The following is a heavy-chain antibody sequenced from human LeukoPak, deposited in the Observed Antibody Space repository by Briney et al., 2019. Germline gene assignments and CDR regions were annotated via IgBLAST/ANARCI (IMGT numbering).Heavy chain of an antibody. V-gene: IGHV1-2*02. Sequence: ASVKVSCKASGYTFTGYYMHWVRQAPGQGLEWMGWINPNSGGTNYAQKFQGRVTMTRDTSISTAYMELSSLPSEDTAVYYCASGRTPKVGGPEGSWGQGTLVTVSS. D-gene: IGHD6-19*01. CDR3: ASGRTPKVGGPEGS. CDR1: GYTFTGYY. CDR2: INPNSGGT. J-gene: IGHJ5*02.